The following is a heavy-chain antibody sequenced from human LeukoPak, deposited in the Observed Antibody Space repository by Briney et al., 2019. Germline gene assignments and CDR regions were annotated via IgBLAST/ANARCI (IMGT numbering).Heavy chain of an antibody. CDR2: IYYSGST. J-gene: IGHJ5*02. CDR1: GGSISSYY. CDR3: ARQSGSLNWFDP. Sequence: PSETLSLTCTVSGGSISSYYWSWIRQPPGKGLEWIGYIYYSGSTNYNPSLKSRVTISVDTSKNQFSLKLSSVTAADTAVYYCARQSGSLNWFDPWGQGTLVTVSS. D-gene: IGHD1-26*01. V-gene: IGHV4-59*08.